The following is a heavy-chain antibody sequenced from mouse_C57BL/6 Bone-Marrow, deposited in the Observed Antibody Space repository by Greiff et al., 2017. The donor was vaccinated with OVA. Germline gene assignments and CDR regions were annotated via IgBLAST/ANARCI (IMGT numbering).Heavy chain of an antibody. J-gene: IGHJ3*01. CDR1: GFTFSSYG. CDR2: ISSGGSYT. CDR3: ARWSNYEGAWFAY. Sequence: EVKLMESGGDLVKPGGSLKLSCAASGFTFSSYGMSWVRQTPDKRLEWVATISSGGSYTYYPDSVKGRFTISRDNATNTLYLQMSSLKAEDTAMDYCARWSNYEGAWFAYWGQGTLVTVSA. D-gene: IGHD2-5*01. V-gene: IGHV5-6*01.